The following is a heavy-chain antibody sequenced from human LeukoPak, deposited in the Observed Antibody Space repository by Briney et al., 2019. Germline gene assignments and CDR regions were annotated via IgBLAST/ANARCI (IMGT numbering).Heavy chain of an antibody. Sequence: PSETLSLTCTVSGGSISSYYWSWIRQPPGKGLEWIGYIYYSGSTNYNPSLKSRVTISVDTSKNQFSLKLSSVTAADTAVYYCARLTPLYDSSGYYLDYWGQGTLVTVSS. CDR3: ARLTPLYDSSGYYLDY. J-gene: IGHJ4*02. CDR1: GGSISSYY. CDR2: IYYSGST. D-gene: IGHD3-22*01. V-gene: IGHV4-59*08.